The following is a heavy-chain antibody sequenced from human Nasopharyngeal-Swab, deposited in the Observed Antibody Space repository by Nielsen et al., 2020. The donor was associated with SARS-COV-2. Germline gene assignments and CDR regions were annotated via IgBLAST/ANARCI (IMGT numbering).Heavy chain of an antibody. CDR2: INPGGGSA. V-gene: IGHV1-46*01. CDR1: GYTFTRYY. CDR3: ARDEPGTY. D-gene: IGHD1-1*01. J-gene: IGHJ4*02. Sequence: ASVKVSCKASGYTFTRYYIHWVRQAPGQGLEWMGIINPGGGSARYSQNFQGRVTMTRDTSTSTVYMELSSLRSDDTAVYYCARDEPGTYWGQGTLVTVSS.